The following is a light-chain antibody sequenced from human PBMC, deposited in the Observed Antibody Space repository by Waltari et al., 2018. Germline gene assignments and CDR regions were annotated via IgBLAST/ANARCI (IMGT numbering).Light chain of an antibody. CDR2: AVT. J-gene: IGLJ1*01. CDR1: RNDVGSYLY. Sequence: QSAPTQPASVSTSPGQSSTISCTCHRNDVGSYLYVPWYRQYPGNAPELLIYAVTPRPSGVSDRFSGSLSGSTASLPISVLQTEDDANYFCCSYTTTTTLVFGTGTKVIVL. V-gene: IGLV2-14*01. CDR3: CSYTTTTTLV.